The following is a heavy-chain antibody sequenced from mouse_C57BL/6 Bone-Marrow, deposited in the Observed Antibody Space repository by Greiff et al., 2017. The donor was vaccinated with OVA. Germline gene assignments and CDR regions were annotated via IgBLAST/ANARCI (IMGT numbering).Heavy chain of an antibody. Sequence: EVKVVESGGGLVKPGGSLKLSCAASGFTFSSYAMSWVRQTPEKRLEWVATISDGGSYTYYPDNVKGRFTISRDNAKNNLYLQMSHLKSEDTAMYYCARDRPGGNFVDYWGQGTSVTVSS. J-gene: IGHJ4*01. CDR2: ISDGGSYT. V-gene: IGHV5-4*01. CDR3: ARDRPGGNFVDY. CDR1: GFTFSSYA.